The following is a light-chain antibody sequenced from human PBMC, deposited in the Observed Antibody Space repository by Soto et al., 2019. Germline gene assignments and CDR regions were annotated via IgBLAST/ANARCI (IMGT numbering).Light chain of an antibody. CDR2: WAS. Sequence: DIVMTQFPDSLAVSLGERATINCKSTQSVVSSSTNKNYLAWYQQKPGQPPKLLIYWASTRESGVPDRFSGSGSGTDFILTISSLQAEDVAVYYCQQYWTTPLTLGGGTKVEIK. V-gene: IGKV4-1*01. J-gene: IGKJ4*01. CDR3: QQYWTTPLT. CDR1: QSVVSSSTNKNY.